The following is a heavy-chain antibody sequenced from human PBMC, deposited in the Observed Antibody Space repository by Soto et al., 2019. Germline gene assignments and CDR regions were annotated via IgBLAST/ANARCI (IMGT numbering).Heavy chain of an antibody. CDR1: GFTFSSYW. CDR3: AREPLEWLRLNWYFDL. Sequence: GGSLRLSCVVSGFTFSSYWMSWVRQAPGKGLEWVANIKQDGSEKYYVDSVKGRFTISRDNAKNSLYLQMNSLRAEDTAVYYCAREPLEWLRLNWYFDLWGRGTLVTVSS. D-gene: IGHD5-12*01. CDR2: IKQDGSEK. V-gene: IGHV3-7*05. J-gene: IGHJ2*01.